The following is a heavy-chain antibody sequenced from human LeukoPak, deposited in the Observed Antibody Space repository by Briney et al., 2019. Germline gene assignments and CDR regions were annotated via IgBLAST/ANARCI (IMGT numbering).Heavy chain of an antibody. CDR3: ARGGGYCSGGSCYYYYMDV. Sequence: PSETLSLTCTVSGGSISSGSYYWSWIRQPAGKGLEWVGRIYTSGSTNYNPSLKSRVTISVDTSKNQFSLKLSSVTAADTAVYYCARGGGYCSGGSCYYYYMDVWGKGTTVTISS. D-gene: IGHD2-15*01. CDR2: IYTSGST. J-gene: IGHJ6*03. V-gene: IGHV4-61*02. CDR1: GGSISSGSYY.